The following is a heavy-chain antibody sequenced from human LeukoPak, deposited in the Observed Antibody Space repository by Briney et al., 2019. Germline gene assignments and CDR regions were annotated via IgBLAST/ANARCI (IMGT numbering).Heavy chain of an antibody. CDR2: ISYDGSNK. D-gene: IGHD2-2*01. CDR3: ARDPAGPGYYYYGMDV. Sequence: GGSLSLSCAASGFTYSSYAMHWVRQAPGKGLEWVAVISYDGSNKYYADSVKGRFTISRDNSKNTLYLQMNSLRAEDTAVYYCARDPAGPGYYYYGMDVWGQGTTVTVSS. V-gene: IGHV3-30-3*01. CDR1: GFTYSSYA. J-gene: IGHJ6*02.